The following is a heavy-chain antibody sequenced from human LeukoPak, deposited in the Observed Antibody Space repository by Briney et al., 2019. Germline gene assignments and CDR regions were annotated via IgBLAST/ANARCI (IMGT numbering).Heavy chain of an antibody. J-gene: IGHJ4*02. D-gene: IGHD2-15*01. CDR2: ISGSGGST. V-gene: IGHV3-23*01. CDR3: AKFSSAYCSGGSCYADY. CDR1: GFTFSSYA. Sequence: PGGSLRLSCAASGFTFSSYAMSWVRQAPGKGLEWVSAISGSGGSTYYADSVKGRFTISRDNSKNTLYLQMNSLRAKDTAVYYCAKFSSAYCSGGSCYADYWGQGSLVTVSS.